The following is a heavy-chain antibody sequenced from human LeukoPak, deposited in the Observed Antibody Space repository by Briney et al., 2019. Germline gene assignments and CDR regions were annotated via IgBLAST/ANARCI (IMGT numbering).Heavy chain of an antibody. CDR2: IIPIFGTA. V-gene: IGHV1-69*05. CDR3: ARDHPTGDYDSSGYYYVGAFDI. CDR1: GGTFSSYA. D-gene: IGHD3-22*01. Sequence: SVKVSCKASGGTFSSYAISWVRQAPGQGLEWMGGIIPIFGTANYAKKFQGRVTITTDESTSTAYMELSSLRSEDTAVYYCARDHPTGDYDSSGYYYVGAFDIWGQGTMVTVSS. J-gene: IGHJ3*02.